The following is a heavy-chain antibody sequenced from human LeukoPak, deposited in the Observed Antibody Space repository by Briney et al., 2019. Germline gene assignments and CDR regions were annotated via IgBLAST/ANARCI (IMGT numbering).Heavy chain of an antibody. CDR3: ARGSYSGSYYYFDY. J-gene: IGHJ4*02. D-gene: IGHD1-26*01. CDR2: IYYSGST. V-gene: IGHV4-59*01. CDR1: IGSIIRYY. Sequence: PSETLSLTCTVSIGSIIRYYWSWIRQPPGKGLEWIGYIYYSGSTNYNPSLKSRVTISVDTSKNQFSLKLSSVTAADTAVYYCARGSYSGSYYYFDYWGQGTLVTVSS.